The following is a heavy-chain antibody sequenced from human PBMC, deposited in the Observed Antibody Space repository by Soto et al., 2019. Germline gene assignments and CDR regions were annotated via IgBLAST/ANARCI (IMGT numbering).Heavy chain of an antibody. CDR1: GGSFSGYY. CDR3: ASIAAAGDYFDY. V-gene: IGHV4-34*01. J-gene: IGHJ4*02. D-gene: IGHD6-13*01. CDR2: INHSGST. Sequence: SETLSLTCAVYGGSFSGYYWSWIRQPPGKGLEWIGEINHSGSTNYNPSLKSRVTISTDTSKNQFSLKLSSVTAADTAVYYCASIAAAGDYFDYWGQGTLVTVSS.